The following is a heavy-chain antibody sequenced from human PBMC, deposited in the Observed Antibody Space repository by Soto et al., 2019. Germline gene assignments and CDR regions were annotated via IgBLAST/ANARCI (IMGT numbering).Heavy chain of an antibody. V-gene: IGHV1-18*01. CDR3: ASEGSRPYYYSGMDV. Sequence: QVQLVQSGAEVKKPGASVKVSCKASGYSFTTYGISWVRQAPGQGLEWMGWISTYNGDTDYAQSRQXXXIXXTDTATTTAYMELRSLRSDDTAVYYCASEGSRPYYYSGMDVWGQGTTVTVSS. D-gene: IGHD3-16*01. CDR2: ISTYNGDT. CDR1: GYSFTTYG. J-gene: IGHJ6*02.